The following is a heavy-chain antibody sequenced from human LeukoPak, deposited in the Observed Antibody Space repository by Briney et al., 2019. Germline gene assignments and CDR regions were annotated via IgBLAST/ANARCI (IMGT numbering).Heavy chain of an antibody. CDR2: IYSGGST. CDR1: GFTVSSNY. CDR3: AKDRWNTAMAHFDY. J-gene: IGHJ4*02. V-gene: IGHV3-53*01. Sequence: GGSLRLSCAASGFTVSSNYMSWVRQAPGKGLEWVSVIYSGGSTYYADSVKGRFTISRDNSKNTLYLQMNSLRVEDTAIYYCAKDRWNTAMAHFDYWGQGTLVTVSS. D-gene: IGHD5-18*01.